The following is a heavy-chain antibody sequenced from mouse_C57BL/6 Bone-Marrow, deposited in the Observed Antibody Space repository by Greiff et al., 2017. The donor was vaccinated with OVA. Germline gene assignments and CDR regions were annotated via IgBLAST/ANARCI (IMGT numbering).Heavy chain of an antibody. CDR2: INPGSGGT. J-gene: IGHJ2*01. CDR1: GYAFTNYL. Sequence: QVQLQQSGAELVRPGTSVKVSCKASGYAFTNYLIEWVKQRPGQGLEWIGVINPGSGGTNYNEKFKGKATLTADKSSSTAYMQLSSLTSEDSAVYFCASQGTSHFDYWGQGTTLTVSS. CDR3: ASQGTSHFDY. V-gene: IGHV1-54*01.